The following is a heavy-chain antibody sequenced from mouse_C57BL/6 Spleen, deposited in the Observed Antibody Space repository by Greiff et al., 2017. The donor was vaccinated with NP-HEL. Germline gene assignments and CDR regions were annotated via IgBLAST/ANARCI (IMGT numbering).Heavy chain of an antibody. CDR3: ARWAAQVYYFDY. J-gene: IGHJ2*01. D-gene: IGHD3-2*02. V-gene: IGHV1-82*01. Sequence: VKLVESGPELVKPGASVKISCKASGYAFSSSWMNWVKQRPGKGLEWIGRIYPGDGDTNYNGKFKGKATLTADKSSSTAYMQLSSLTSEDSAVYFCARWAAQVYYFDYWGQGTTLTVSS. CDR2: IYPGDGDT. CDR1: GYAFSSSW.